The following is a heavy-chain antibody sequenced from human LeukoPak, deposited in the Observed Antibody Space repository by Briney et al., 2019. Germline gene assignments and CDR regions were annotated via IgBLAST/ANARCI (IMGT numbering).Heavy chain of an antibody. Sequence: GSLRLSCATSGFTFSCYGLHWVRPAPGKGLGGVAVISYDGSNKYYADSVKGRFTISRDNSKNTLYLQMNSLRGEDTAVYYCAKDPIFSGSYGVFDSWGQGTLVTVSS. V-gene: IGHV3-30*18. CDR1: GFTFSCYG. CDR2: ISYDGSNK. CDR3: AKDPIFSGSYGVFDS. D-gene: IGHD1-26*01. J-gene: IGHJ4*02.